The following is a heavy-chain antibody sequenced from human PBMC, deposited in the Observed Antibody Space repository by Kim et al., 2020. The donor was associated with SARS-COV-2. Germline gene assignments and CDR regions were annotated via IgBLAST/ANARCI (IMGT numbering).Heavy chain of an antibody. V-gene: IGHV3-49*02. CDR3: TLFQGDGYNYLYYGMDV. Sequence: VKGRFTISRDDSKSIAYLQMNSLKTEDTAVYYCTLFQGDGYNYLYYGMDVWGQGTTVTVSS. J-gene: IGHJ6*02. D-gene: IGHD5-12*01.